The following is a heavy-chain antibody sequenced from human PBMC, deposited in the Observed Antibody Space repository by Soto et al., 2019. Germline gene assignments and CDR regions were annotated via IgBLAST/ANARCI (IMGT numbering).Heavy chain of an antibody. CDR3: IDYYGSGGMDV. J-gene: IGHJ6*02. Sequence: QVQLVQSGAEVKKPGASVKVSCKASGYTFTSYDINWVRQATGQGLEWMGWMNPNSGNTGYAQKFQGXXTXTXNTSISTAYMELSSLRSEDTAVYYCIDYYGSGGMDVWGQGTTVTVSS. CDR1: GYTFTSYD. CDR2: MNPNSGNT. D-gene: IGHD3-10*01. V-gene: IGHV1-8*01.